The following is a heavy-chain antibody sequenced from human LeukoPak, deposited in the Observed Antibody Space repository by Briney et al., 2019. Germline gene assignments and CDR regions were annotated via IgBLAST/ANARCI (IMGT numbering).Heavy chain of an antibody. V-gene: IGHV1-2*02. D-gene: IGHD3-10*01. CDR3: ARDRVLLWFGEPSNYYYYYMDV. Sequence: ASVKVSCKASGYTFTGYYMHWVRQAPGQGLEWMGWINPNSGGTNYAQKFRGRVTMTRDTSISTAYMELSRLRSDDTAVYYCARDRVLLWFGEPSNYYYYYMDVWGKGTTVTVSS. CDR1: GYTFTGYY. CDR2: INPNSGGT. J-gene: IGHJ6*03.